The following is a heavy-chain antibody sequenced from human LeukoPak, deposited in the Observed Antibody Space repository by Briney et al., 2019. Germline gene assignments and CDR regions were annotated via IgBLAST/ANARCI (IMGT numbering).Heavy chain of an antibody. CDR1: GFTFSSYG. J-gene: IGHJ4*02. CDR2: IRYDGSNK. V-gene: IGHV3-30*02. CDR3: AKDRDYYDSSGFDY. D-gene: IGHD3-22*01. Sequence: TGGSLRLSCAASGFTFSSYGMHWVRQAPGKGLEWVAFIRYDGSNKYYADSVKGRFTISRDNSKNTLYLQMNSLRAEDTAVYYCAKDRDYYDSSGFDYWGQGTLVTVSS.